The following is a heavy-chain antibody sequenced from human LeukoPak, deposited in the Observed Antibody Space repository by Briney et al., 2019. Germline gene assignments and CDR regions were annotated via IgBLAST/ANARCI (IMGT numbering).Heavy chain of an antibody. CDR3: ARGAGFSRFGP. V-gene: IGHV4-59*01. Sequence: PSETLSLTCTVSGGSIRSYHWSWIRQPPGKGLEWIGYIYHSGSTNYNPSLKSRVTISVDTSKNQFSLKLLSVTAADPAVYYCARGAGFSRFGPWGQGNLVTVSS. D-gene: IGHD3-3*01. CDR1: GGSIRSYH. CDR2: IYHSGST. J-gene: IGHJ5*01.